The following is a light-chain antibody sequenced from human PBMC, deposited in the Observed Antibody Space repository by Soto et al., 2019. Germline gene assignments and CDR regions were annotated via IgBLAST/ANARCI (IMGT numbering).Light chain of an antibody. CDR1: SGHSRYA. CDR2: LNNDGSH. CDR3: QTWGTGFQV. Sequence: QPVLTQPPSASASLGASVKLTCTLSSGHSRYAIAWLQKQPEKGPRYLMDLNNDGSHTKGDGIPDRFSGSSSGAERYLIIASLQSEDEADYYCQTWGTGFQVFGGGTKLTVL. J-gene: IGLJ2*01. V-gene: IGLV4-69*01.